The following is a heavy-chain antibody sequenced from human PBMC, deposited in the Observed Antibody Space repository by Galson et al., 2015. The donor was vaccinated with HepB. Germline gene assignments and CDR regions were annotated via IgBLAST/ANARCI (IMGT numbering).Heavy chain of an antibody. Sequence: SLRLSCAAPGFTFSSYGMHWVRQAPGKGLEWVAVIWYDGSNKYYADSVKGRFTISRDNSKNTLYLQMNSLRAEDTAVYYCARGGVCSGGSCYLRSYYYYMDVWGKGTTVTVSS. CDR3: ARGGVCSGGSCYLRSYYYYMDV. J-gene: IGHJ6*03. D-gene: IGHD2-15*01. CDR1: GFTFSSYG. CDR2: IWYDGSNK. V-gene: IGHV3-33*01.